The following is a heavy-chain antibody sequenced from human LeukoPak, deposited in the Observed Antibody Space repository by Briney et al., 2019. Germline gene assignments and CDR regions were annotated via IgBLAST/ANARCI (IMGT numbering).Heavy chain of an antibody. CDR2: INSNSGGT. CDR1: GYTFTGYY. V-gene: IGHV1-2*06. CDR3: ARDLVRGVIKVFDP. J-gene: IGHJ5*02. Sequence: ASVKVSCTASGYTFTGYYMHWVRQAPGQGLEWMGRINSNSGGTNYAQKFQGRVTMTRDTSISTAYMELSRLRSDDTAVYYCARDLVRGVIKVFDPWGQGTLVTVSS. D-gene: IGHD3-10*01.